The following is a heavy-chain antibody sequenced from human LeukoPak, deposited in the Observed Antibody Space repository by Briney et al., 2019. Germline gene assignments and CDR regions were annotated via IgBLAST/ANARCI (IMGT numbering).Heavy chain of an antibody. Sequence: GGSLRLSCAASGFTFSSYGMRWVRQAPGKGLEWVAVIWYDGSNKYYADSVKGRFTISRDNSKDTLYLQMNSLRAEDTAVYYCARDNRLVYAIEYYMDVWGKGTTVTVSS. CDR3: ARDNRLVYAIEYYMDV. CDR1: GFTFSSYG. D-gene: IGHD2-8*01. J-gene: IGHJ6*03. CDR2: IWYDGSNK. V-gene: IGHV3-33*01.